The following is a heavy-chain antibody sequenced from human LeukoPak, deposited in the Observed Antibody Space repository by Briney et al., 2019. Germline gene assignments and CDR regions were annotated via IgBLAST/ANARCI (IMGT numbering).Heavy chain of an antibody. J-gene: IGHJ4*02. CDR3: ARRTTIPMVRGGGLDY. V-gene: IGHV4-34*01. CDR2: INHRGSP. D-gene: IGHD3-10*01. CDR1: GGSFSGYY. Sequence: SETLSLTCAVYGGSFSGYYWSWIRQPPGKGLEWIGEINHRGSPNYNPSLKTRVTISGDTSKSQFSLKLSSVTAADTAVYYCARRTTIPMVRGGGLDYWGQGTLVTVSS.